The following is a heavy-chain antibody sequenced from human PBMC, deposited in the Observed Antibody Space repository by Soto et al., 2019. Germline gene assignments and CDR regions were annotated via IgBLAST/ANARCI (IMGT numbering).Heavy chain of an antibody. Sequence: EVQLLQSGGGLAQPGGSLGLSCAAPGSAFTNYAINWVPQPPGKGLEWVSAFSGAGTNTNYADPVKGRFTLSRDNSKNTVYLQLNSLRAEDTAVYYCAKRGEWQMYYFDYWGQGSLVTVSS. D-gene: IGHD3-10*01. J-gene: IGHJ4*02. V-gene: IGHV3-23*01. CDR3: AKRGEWQMYYFDY. CDR1: GSAFTNYA. CDR2: FSGAGTNT.